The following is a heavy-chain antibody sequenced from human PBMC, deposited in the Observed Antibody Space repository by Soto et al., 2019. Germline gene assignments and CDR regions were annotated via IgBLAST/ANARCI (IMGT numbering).Heavy chain of an antibody. J-gene: IGHJ6*02. CDR3: ARDREYSSPPRDYYGMDV. CDR2: IIPILGTA. V-gene: IGHV1-69*13. Sequence: SVKVSCKASGGTFSSYAMSWVRQAPGQGLEWMGGIIPILGTANYAQKFQGRVTITADESTSTAYMELSSLRSEDTAVYYCARDREYSSPPRDYYGMDVWGQGTTVTVSS. D-gene: IGHD6-6*01. CDR1: GGTFSSYA.